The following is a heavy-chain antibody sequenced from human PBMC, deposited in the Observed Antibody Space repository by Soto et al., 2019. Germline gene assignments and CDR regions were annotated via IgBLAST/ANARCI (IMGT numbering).Heavy chain of an antibody. Sequence: LRLSCAASGFTFSSYWMNWVRQAPGKGLEWVANINQDGNEDNLLDSVKGRFTISRDNAKNSLFLQMNSLRVDDTAVYYCARTGDGHHDFLDYWGQGALVTVSS. CDR3: ARTGDGHHDFLDY. D-gene: IGHD1-1*01. V-gene: IGHV3-7*01. CDR1: GFTFSSYW. CDR2: INQDGNED. J-gene: IGHJ4*02.